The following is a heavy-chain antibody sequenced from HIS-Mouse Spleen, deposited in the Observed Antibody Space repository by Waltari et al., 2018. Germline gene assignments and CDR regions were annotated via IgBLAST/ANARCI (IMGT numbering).Heavy chain of an antibody. CDR2: IYYSGST. J-gene: IGHJ1*01. D-gene: IGHD6-13*01. CDR3: ARGTIAAAGTEYFQH. CDR1: GGSISSSSYS. Sequence: QLQLQESGPGLVKPSETLSLTCTVTGGSISSSSYSWVWIRQPPGKGLEWIGSIYYSGSTYYNPSLKSRVTISVDTSKNQFSLKLSSVTAADTAVYYCARGTIAAAGTEYFQHWGQGTLVTVSS. V-gene: IGHV4-39*07.